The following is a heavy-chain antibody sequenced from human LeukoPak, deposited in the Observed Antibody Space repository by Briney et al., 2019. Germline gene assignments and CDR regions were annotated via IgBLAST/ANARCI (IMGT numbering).Heavy chain of an antibody. J-gene: IGHJ4*02. V-gene: IGHV4-59*01. CDR3: ARFWGGHDY. Sequence: KTSETLSLTCAVYGGSFSGYYWSWIRQPPGKGLEWIGYIYYSGSTNYNPSLKSRVTISVDTSKNQFSLKLSSVTAADTAVYYCARFWGGHDYWGQGTLVTVSS. D-gene: IGHD7-27*01. CDR1: GGSFSGYY. CDR2: IYYSGST.